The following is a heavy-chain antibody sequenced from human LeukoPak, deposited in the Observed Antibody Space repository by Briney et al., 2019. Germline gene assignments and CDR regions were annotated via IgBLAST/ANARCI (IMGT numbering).Heavy chain of an antibody. CDR1: GFTFSSYN. V-gene: IGHV3-21*01. Sequence: GGSLRLSCAASGFTFSSYNMNWVRQAPGKGLEWVSSISSSSNHIYYADSVKGRFTISRDNARNSLYLQMNSLRAEDTAVYYCACEWRGGYWGQGTLVTVSS. CDR2: ISSSSNHI. D-gene: IGHD1-26*01. CDR3: ACEWRGGY. J-gene: IGHJ4*02.